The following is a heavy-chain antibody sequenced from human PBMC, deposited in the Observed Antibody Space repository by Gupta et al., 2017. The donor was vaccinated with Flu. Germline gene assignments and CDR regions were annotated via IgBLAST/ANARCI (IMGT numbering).Heavy chain of an antibody. CDR1: GGSFSGYY. D-gene: IGHD6-6*01. V-gene: IGHV4-34*01. CDR3: ARLTPLYSSSSGGGGMDV. CDR2: INHSGST. J-gene: IGHJ6*02. Sequence: QVQLQQWGAGLLKPSETLSLTCAVYGGSFSGYYWSWIRQPPGKGLEWIGEINHSGSTNYNPSLKRRVTISVDTSKNQFSLKLSSVTAADTAVYYCARLTPLYSSSSGGGGMDVWGQGTTVTVSS.